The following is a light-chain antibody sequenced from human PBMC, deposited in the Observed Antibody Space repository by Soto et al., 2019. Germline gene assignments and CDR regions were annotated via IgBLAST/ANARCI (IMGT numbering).Light chain of an antibody. CDR2: EVS. CDR3: SSYTSSTNYV. CDR1: SIDIAPYNS. J-gene: IGLJ1*01. Sequence: QSVLTQPASVSGSPGQSLTISCTGTSIDIAPYNSVSWYQQHPGKAPKHIIYEVSYRPSGISNRFSGSKSGNPASLTISGLQAEDEADYYCSSYTSSTNYVFGTGTKVTVL. V-gene: IGLV2-14*01.